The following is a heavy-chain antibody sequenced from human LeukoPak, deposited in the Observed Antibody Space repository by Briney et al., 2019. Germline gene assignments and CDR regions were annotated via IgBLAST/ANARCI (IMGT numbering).Heavy chain of an antibody. V-gene: IGHV5-51*01. D-gene: IGHD6-6*01. CDR1: GYSFSSYW. CDR2: IYPGDSDT. J-gene: IGHJ4*02. Sequence: GESLKISCKAFGYSFSSYWVGWGRQIPGKSLEWMGIIYPGDSDTRYSPSFQGQVTISADKSVSTAYLQWSSLKASDTAMYYCARPHGSSLPRVFDYWGQGTLVTVSS. CDR3: ARPHGSSLPRVFDY.